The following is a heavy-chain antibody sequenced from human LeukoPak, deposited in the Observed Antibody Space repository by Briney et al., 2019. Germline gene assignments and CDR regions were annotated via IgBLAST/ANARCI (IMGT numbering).Heavy chain of an antibody. D-gene: IGHD3-10*01. CDR2: TRYDGSDE. CDR1: GFTFSSYS. Sequence: GGSLRLSCAASGFTFSSYSMNWVRQAPGKGLEWVAYTRYDGSDEDYPDSVKGRFAISRDNSKNTLYLQMNSLRAEDTAVYYCAKDNAYYYADYWGQGTLVTVSS. CDR3: AKDNAYYYADY. V-gene: IGHV3-30*02. J-gene: IGHJ4*02.